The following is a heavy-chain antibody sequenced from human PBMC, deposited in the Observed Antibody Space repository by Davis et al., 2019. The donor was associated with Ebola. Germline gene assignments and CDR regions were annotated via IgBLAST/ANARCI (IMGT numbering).Heavy chain of an antibody. CDR2: ISSSSSYI. Sequence: PGGSLRLSCAASGFTFSSYSMNWVRQAPGKGLEWVSSISSSSSYIYYADSVKGRFTISRDNSKNTLYLQMNSLRAEDTAVYYCAKVSDSSGYYYLTWGQGTLVTVSS. D-gene: IGHD3-22*01. CDR3: AKVSDSSGYYYLT. V-gene: IGHV3-21*04. J-gene: IGHJ4*02. CDR1: GFTFSSYS.